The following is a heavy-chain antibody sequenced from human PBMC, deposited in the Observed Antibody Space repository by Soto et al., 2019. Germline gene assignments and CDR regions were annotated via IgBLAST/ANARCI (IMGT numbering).Heavy chain of an antibody. CDR3: ARRNPLTLRYFDWLLERSYYYGMDV. CDR1: GFTFSSYA. J-gene: IGHJ6*02. CDR2: ISYDGSNK. V-gene: IGHV3-30-3*01. D-gene: IGHD3-9*01. Sequence: QVQLVESGGGVVQPGRSLRLSCAASGFTFSSYAMHWVRQAPGKGLEWVAVISYDGSNKYYADSVKGRFTISRDNSKNTLYLQMNSLRAEDTAVYYCARRNPLTLRYFDWLLERSYYYGMDVWGQGTTVTVSS.